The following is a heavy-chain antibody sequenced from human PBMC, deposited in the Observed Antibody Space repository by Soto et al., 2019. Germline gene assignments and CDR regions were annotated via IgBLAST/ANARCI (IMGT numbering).Heavy chain of an antibody. J-gene: IGHJ5*02. CDR3: ASDAYCGSGGRFPGGFDP. D-gene: IGHD2-21*01. Sequence: ASVKVSCKASGYTFTSYDINWVRQATGQGLEWMGWMNPNSGNTGYAQKFQGRVTMTRNTSINTAYMELSSLRSEDTAVYYCASDAYCGSGGRFPGGFDPWGKGTLVTVSS. CDR1: GYTFTSYD. CDR2: MNPNSGNT. V-gene: IGHV1-8*01.